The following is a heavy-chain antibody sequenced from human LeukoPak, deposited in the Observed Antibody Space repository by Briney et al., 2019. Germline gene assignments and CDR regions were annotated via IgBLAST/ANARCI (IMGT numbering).Heavy chain of an antibody. J-gene: IGHJ4*02. CDR2: ISNSGTTI. V-gene: IGHV3-11*04. CDR1: GFTFSDFY. CDR3: ARGALYQYYLDYWG. D-gene: IGHD4-17*01. Sequence: GGSLRLSCAASGFTFSDFYMTWIRQAPGKGLEWVSYISNSGTTIYYADSVKGRFTISRDNAKNSLYLQMHSLRAEDTAVYYCARGALYQYYLDYWGWGQGTLVTVSS.